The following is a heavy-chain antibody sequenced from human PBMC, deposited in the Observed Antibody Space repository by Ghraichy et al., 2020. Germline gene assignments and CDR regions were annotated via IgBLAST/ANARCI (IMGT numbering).Heavy chain of an antibody. CDR2: IYYSGST. CDR1: GGSISSYY. V-gene: IGHV4-59*01. Sequence: SETLSLTCTVSGGSISSYYWTWIRQPPGKGLEWIGYIYYSGSTNYNPSLKSRVTISVDTSKNQFSLKLSYVTAADSAVYYCARGGGYYGTYDWFDPWGQGTLVTVSS. J-gene: IGHJ5*02. D-gene: IGHD3-10*01. CDR3: ARGGGYYGTYDWFDP.